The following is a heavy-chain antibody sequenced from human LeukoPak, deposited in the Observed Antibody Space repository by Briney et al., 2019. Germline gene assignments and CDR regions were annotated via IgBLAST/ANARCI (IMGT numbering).Heavy chain of an antibody. J-gene: IGHJ3*02. D-gene: IGHD3-22*01. CDR1: GGSISSSSYY. CDR2: IYYSGST. V-gene: IGHV4-39*07. CDR3: ARSPTGYYYDSSGYPIAFDI. Sequence: PSETLSLTCTVSGGSISSSSYYWGWIRQPPGKGLEWIGNIYYSGSTLYNPSLKSRVTISVDTSKNQFSLKLSSVTAADTAVYYCARSPTGYYYDSSGYPIAFDIWGQGTMVTVSS.